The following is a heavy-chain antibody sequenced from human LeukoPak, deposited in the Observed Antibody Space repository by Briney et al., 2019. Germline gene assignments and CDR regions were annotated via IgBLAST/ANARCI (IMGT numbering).Heavy chain of an antibody. J-gene: IGHJ4*02. CDR2: IKEGGSET. CDR1: GFTFSSYW. Sequence: GGSLRLSCAASGFTFSSYWMSWVRQAPGKGLEWVANIKEGGSETYYVDSVKGRFTISRDNAKNSLYLQMNSLRAEDTAVYYCARSPFGAYFDYWGQGTLVTVSS. V-gene: IGHV3-7*01. D-gene: IGHD3-3*01. CDR3: ARSPFGAYFDY.